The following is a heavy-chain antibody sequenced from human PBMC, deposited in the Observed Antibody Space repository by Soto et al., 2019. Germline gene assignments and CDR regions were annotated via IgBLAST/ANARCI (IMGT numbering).Heavy chain of an antibody. Sequence: PGGSLRHSCASSGCTFSSYAMSWVRQAPGKGLEWVSAISGSGGSTYYADSVKGRFTIARDNSKNTLYLQMNSLRAEDTAVYYCAKDRADYVGGHWFDPWGKGTLVTVSS. D-gene: IGHD4-17*01. CDR1: GCTFSSYA. J-gene: IGHJ5*02. V-gene: IGHV3-23*01. CDR3: AKDRADYVGGHWFDP. CDR2: ISGSGGST.